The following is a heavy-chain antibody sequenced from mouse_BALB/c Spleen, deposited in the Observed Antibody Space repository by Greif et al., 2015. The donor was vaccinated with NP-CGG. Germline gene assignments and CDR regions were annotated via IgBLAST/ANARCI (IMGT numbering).Heavy chain of an antibody. D-gene: IGHD2-2*01. V-gene: IGHV1-7*01. CDR1: GYTFTSYW. J-gene: IGHJ3*01. CDR2: INPSTGYT. CDR3: ARREVTTAY. Sequence: QVQLQQSGAELAKPGASVKMYCKASGYTFTSYWMHWVKQRPGQGLEWIGYINPSTGYTEYNQKFKDKATLTADKSSSTAYMQLSSLTSEDSAVYYCARREVTTAYRGQGTLVTVSA.